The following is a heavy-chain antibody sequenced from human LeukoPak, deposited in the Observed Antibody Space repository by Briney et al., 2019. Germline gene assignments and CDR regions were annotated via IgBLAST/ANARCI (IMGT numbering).Heavy chain of an antibody. J-gene: IGHJ4*02. CDR3: AKVPGSLNFDY. CDR1: GFTFNYYG. Sequence: PGGSLRLSCAASGFTFNYYGMNWVRQAPGRGLEWLAFIRYDGGNKYYADSVKGRFTISRDNSKNTLYLEMNSLRAEDTAVYYCAKVPGSLNFDYWGQGTLVTVSS. CDR2: IRYDGGNK. V-gene: IGHV3-30*02. D-gene: IGHD2-15*01.